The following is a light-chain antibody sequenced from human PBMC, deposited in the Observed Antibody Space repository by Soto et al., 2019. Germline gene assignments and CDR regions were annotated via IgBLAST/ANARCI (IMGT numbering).Light chain of an antibody. V-gene: IGKV2-24*01. CDR3: MQATQYRQYT. CDR1: QILVHSDGNTY. J-gene: IGKJ2*01. Sequence: DIVLTQNPLSSLVTLGQPASSSCSSSQILVHSDGNTYLSWLHQRLGQPPRLLIYKVSNRFSAVPDRFSGSGAGTDFTLKISRVEAEDVGVYYCMQATQYRQYTFGQGTKLEIK. CDR2: KVS.